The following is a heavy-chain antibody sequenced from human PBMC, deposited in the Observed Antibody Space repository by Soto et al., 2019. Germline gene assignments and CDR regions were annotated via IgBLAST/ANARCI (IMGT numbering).Heavy chain of an antibody. J-gene: IGHJ4*02. Sequence: EVQLLESGGGLVQPGGSLRLSCAASGFTFSSYAMNWVRQAPGKGLEWVSTISGSGDNTYYADSVTGRFTISRDISKNTLYRQMNSLRAEDTALYYCTKVGGTSLPPIPVDYWGQGTQVTVSS. CDR2: ISGSGDNT. CDR3: TKVGGTSLPPIPVDY. V-gene: IGHV3-23*01. D-gene: IGHD2-2*02. CDR1: GFTFSSYA.